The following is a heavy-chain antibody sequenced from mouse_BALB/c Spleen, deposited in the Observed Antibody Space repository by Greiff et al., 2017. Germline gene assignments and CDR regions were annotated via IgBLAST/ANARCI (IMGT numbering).Heavy chain of an antibody. CDR1: GYTFTSYW. D-gene: IGHD1-1*01. J-gene: IGHJ1*01. V-gene: IGHV1-7*01. CDR3: ARGNYYGSSYEYFDV. Sequence: QVQLKESGAELAKPGASVKMSCKASGYTFTSYWMHWVKQRPGQGLEWIGYINPSTGYTEYNQKFKDKATLTADKSSSTAYMQLSSLTSEDSAVYYCARGNYYGSSYEYFDVWGAGTTVTVSS. CDR2: INPSTGYT.